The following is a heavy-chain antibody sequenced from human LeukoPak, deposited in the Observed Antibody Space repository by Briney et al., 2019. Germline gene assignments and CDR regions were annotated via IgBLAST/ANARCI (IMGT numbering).Heavy chain of an antibody. V-gene: IGHV4-39*01. CDR3: ARHVGNYYYYMDV. Sequence: PSQTLSLTCTVSGGSISSGSYYWGWIRQPPGKGLECIGSIYYSGSTNYNPSLKSRVTISVDTSKNQFSLKLSSVTAADTAVYYCARHVGNYYYYMDVWGKGTTVTVSS. J-gene: IGHJ6*03. CDR2: IYYSGST. D-gene: IGHD1-26*01. CDR1: GGSISSGSYY.